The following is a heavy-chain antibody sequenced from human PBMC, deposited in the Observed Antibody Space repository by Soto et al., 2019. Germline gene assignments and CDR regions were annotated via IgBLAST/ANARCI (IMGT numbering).Heavy chain of an antibody. CDR2: ITGSGDKT. V-gene: IGHV3-23*01. CDR1: GFSISNYA. CDR3: ARDCSSSSCSIWHY. D-gene: IGHD2-2*01. J-gene: IGHJ4*02. Sequence: EVQLLESGGDLVQPGGCLRLSCAASGFSISNYAMTWVRQAPGKGLEWVSGITGSGDKTYYADSVKGRFIISRDNSKNTLYLQMNSLRAEDTALYYCARDCSSSSCSIWHYWGQGTLVTVSS.